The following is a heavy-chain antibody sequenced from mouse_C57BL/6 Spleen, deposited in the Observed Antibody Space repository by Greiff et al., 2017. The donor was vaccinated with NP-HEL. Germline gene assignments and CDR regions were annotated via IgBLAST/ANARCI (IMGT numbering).Heavy chain of an antibody. CDR3: TTLLLRGWYVDV. CDR2: IDPENGDT. J-gene: IGHJ1*03. Sequence: EVQLQQSGAELVRPGASVKLSCTASGFNIKDDYMHWVKQRPEQGLEWIGWIDPENGDTEYASKFQGKATITADTSSNTAYQQLSSLTSEDTAVYYCTTLLLRGWYVDVWGTGTTVTVSS. CDR1: GFNIKDDY. V-gene: IGHV14-4*01. D-gene: IGHD1-1*01.